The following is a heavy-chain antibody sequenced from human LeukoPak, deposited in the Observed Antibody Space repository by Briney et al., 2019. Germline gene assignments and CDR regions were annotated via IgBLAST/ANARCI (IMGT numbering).Heavy chain of an antibody. J-gene: IGHJ4*02. CDR2: IYTSGSI. Sequence: SETLSLTCTVCGGSISSYYWSWIRQPAGKGLEWIGRIYTSGSINYNPSLKSRVTISVDKSKNQFSLKLSSVTAADTAVYYCARDRSISGSYGGDFDYWGQGTLVTVSS. CDR3: ARDRSISGSYGGDFDY. D-gene: IGHD1-26*01. CDR1: GGSISSYY. V-gene: IGHV4-4*07.